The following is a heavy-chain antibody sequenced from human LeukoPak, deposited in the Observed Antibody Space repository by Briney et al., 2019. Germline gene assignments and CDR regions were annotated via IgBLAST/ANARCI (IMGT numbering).Heavy chain of an antibody. V-gene: IGHV3-48*02. J-gene: IGHJ4*02. CDR2: ISSSSSTI. CDR1: GFTFSSYE. Sequence: GGSLRLSCAASGFTFSSYEMNWVRQAPGKGLEWVSYISSSSSTIYYADSVKGRFTISGDNAKNSLYLQMNSLRDEDTAVYYCARIDYYDSSGYDYWGQGTLVTVSS. D-gene: IGHD3-22*01. CDR3: ARIDYYDSSGYDY.